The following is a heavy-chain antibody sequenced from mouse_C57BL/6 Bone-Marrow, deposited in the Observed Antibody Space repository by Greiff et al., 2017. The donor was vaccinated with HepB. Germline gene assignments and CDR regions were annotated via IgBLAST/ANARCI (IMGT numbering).Heavy chain of an antibody. CDR2: INPSSGYT. V-gene: IGHV1-4*01. Sequence: VQLVESGAELARPGASVKMSCKASGYTFTSYTMHWVKQRPGQGLEWIGYINPSSGYTKYNQKFKDKATLTADKSSSTAYMQLSSLTSEDSAVYYCARWLRYAMDYWGQGTSVTVSS. CDR1: GYTFTSYT. D-gene: IGHD2-2*01. J-gene: IGHJ4*01. CDR3: ARWLRYAMDY.